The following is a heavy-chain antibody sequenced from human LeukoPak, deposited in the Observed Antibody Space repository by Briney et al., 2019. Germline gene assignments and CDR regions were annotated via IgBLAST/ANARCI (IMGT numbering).Heavy chain of an antibody. J-gene: IGHJ4*02. V-gene: IGHV3-15*01. CDR2: IKSKTDGGTT. D-gene: IGHD3-9*01. CDR1: GFTFSNAW. Sequence: GGSLRLSCAASGFTFSNAWMSWVRQAPGKGLEWVGRIKSKTDGGTTDYAAPVEGRFTISRDDSKNTLYLQMNSLKTEDTAVYYCTTDRPSRLRYFDWLLTPDYWGQGTLVTVSS. CDR3: TTDRPSRLRYFDWLLTPDY.